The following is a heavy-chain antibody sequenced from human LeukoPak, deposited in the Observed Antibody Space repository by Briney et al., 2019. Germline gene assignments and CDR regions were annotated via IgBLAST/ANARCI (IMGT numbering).Heavy chain of an antibody. CDR1: GYTFTTYG. CDR3: ARATNMVRGPPPAQRGGIYYYYMDV. V-gene: IGHV1-18*01. CDR2: ISAYNGNT. Sequence: GASVKVSCKASGYTFTTYGISWVRQAPGQGLQWMGWISAYNGNTNYAQKLQGRVTVTTDTSTSTAYMELRSLRSDDTAVYYCARATNMVRGPPPAQRGGIYYYYMDVWGKGTTATVSS. J-gene: IGHJ6*03. D-gene: IGHD3-10*01.